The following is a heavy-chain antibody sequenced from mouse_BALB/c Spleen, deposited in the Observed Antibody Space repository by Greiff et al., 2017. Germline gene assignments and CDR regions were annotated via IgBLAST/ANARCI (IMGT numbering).Heavy chain of an antibody. J-gene: IGHJ4*01. Sequence: EVQRVESGGGLVQPGGSLKLSCVASGFTFSSYGMSWVRQTPDKRLELVATINSNGGRTYYPDSVKGRFTISRGNAKNTRYLQMSSLKSEDTATYYCARDRGGNYLYSSVDYWGQGTSVTVSS. CDR1: GFTFSSYG. V-gene: IGHV5-6-3*01. CDR3: ARDRGGNYLYSSVDY. D-gene: IGHD2-1*01. CDR2: INSNGGRT.